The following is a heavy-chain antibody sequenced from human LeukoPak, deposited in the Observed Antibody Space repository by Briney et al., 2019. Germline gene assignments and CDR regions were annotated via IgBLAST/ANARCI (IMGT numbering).Heavy chain of an antibody. CDR1: GDSVSSNSAA. D-gene: IGHD2-15*01. V-gene: IGHV6-1*01. CDR3: ARDREEGYCSGGSCYWGYYYYYGMDV. CDR2: TYYRSKWYN. Sequence: SQTLSLTCAISGDSVSSNSAAWNWIRQSPSRGLEWLGRTYYRSKWYNYYAVSVKSRITINPDTSKNQFSLQLNSVTPEDTAVYYCARDREEGYCSGGSCYWGYYYYYGMDVWGQGTTVTVSS. J-gene: IGHJ6*02.